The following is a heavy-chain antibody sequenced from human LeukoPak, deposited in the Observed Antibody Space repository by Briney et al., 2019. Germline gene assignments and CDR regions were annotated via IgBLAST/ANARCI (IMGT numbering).Heavy chain of an antibody. CDR2: ISYDGSNE. D-gene: IGHD6-19*01. CDR3: AKNPLVSGTIYFDS. J-gene: IGHJ4*02. CDR1: GFTFSSYV. V-gene: IGHV3-30*04. Sequence: PGRSLRLSCAASGFTFSSYVMHWVRQAPGKGLEWVAIISYDGSNEYYADSVKGRFTISRDNSKNTLYLQMNSLRAEDTAIYYCAKNPLVSGTIYFDSWGQGTLLTVSS.